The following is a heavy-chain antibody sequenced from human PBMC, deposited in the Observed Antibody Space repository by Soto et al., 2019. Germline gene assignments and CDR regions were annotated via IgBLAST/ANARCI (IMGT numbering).Heavy chain of an antibody. J-gene: IGHJ6*02. V-gene: IGHV3-30-3*01. D-gene: IGHD2-2*01. CDR1: GFTFSSYA. CDR2: ISYDGSNK. CDR3: ARVVPAASYYYYYGMDV. Sequence: VQLVESGGGVVQPGRSLRLSCAASGFTFSSYAMHWVRQAPGKGLEWVAVISYDGSNKYYADSVKGRFTISRDNSKNTLYLQMNSLRAEDTAVYYCARVVPAASYYYYYGMDVWGQGTTVTVSS.